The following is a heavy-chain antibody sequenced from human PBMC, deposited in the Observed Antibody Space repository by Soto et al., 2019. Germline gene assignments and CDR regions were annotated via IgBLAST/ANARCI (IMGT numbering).Heavy chain of an antibody. J-gene: IGHJ6*02. Sequence: QVQLVQSGAEVKKPEASVKVSCKASGYTFTSYGISWVRQAPGQGLEWMGWISAYNGNTNYAQKLQGRVTMTTDTSTSTAYMELRSLRSDDTAVYYCARESRWELRFHYYYYGMDVWGQGTTVTVSS. V-gene: IGHV1-18*04. CDR1: GYTFTSYG. D-gene: IGHD1-26*01. CDR3: ARESRWELRFHYYYYGMDV. CDR2: ISAYNGNT.